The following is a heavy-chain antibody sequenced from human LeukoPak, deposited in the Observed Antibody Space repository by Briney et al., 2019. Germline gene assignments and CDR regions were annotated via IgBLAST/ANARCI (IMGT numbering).Heavy chain of an antibody. CDR1: GYSFTSYW. Sequence: GESLKISCKGSGYSFTSYWIGWVRQIPGKGLEWMGIIYPGDSDTRYSPSFQGQVTISADKSISTAYLQWSSLKASDTAMYYRARGRYYGSEGHYSYYYGRDVGAKGPTVTV. V-gene: IGHV5-51*01. CDR3: ARGRYYGSEGHYSYYYGRDV. D-gene: IGHD3-10*01. J-gene: IGHJ6*04. CDR2: IYPGDSDT.